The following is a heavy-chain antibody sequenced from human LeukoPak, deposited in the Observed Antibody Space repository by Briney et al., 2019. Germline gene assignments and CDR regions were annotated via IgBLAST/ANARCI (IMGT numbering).Heavy chain of an antibody. D-gene: IGHD2-2*01. Sequence: ASVKVSCTVSGYTLTELSMHWVRQAPGKGLEGMGGFDPEDGETIYAQKFQGRVTMTEDTSTDTAYMELSSLRSEDTAVYYCATSPPASDWFDPWGQGTLVTVSS. CDR2: FDPEDGET. V-gene: IGHV1-24*01. CDR3: ATSPPASDWFDP. J-gene: IGHJ5*02. CDR1: GYTLTELS.